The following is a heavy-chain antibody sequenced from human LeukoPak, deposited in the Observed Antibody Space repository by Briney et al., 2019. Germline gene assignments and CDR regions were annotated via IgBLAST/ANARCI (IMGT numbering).Heavy chain of an antibody. CDR1: GFPFSPYW. Sequence: GGPLSLSCAASGFPFSPYWVHWVRQAPGKGLVWVSRINSDGSSTSYADSVKGRFTISRDNAKNTLYLQMNSLRDEDTAVYYCARDYIYGLDYWGQGTLVTVSS. D-gene: IGHD5-18*01. J-gene: IGHJ4*02. CDR3: ARDYIYGLDY. CDR2: INSDGSST. V-gene: IGHV3-74*01.